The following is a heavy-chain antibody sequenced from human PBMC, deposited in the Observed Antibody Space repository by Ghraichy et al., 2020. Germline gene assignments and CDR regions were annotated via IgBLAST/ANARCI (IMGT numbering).Heavy chain of an antibody. Sequence: SETLSLTCAVYGGSFSGYYWSWIRQPPGKGLEWIGEINHSGSTNYNPSLKSRVTISVDTSKNQFSLKLSSVTAADTAVYYCARGLYDSSGYYYPGAAFDIWGQGTMVTVSS. CDR3: ARGLYDSSGYYYPGAAFDI. J-gene: IGHJ3*02. D-gene: IGHD3-22*01. CDR2: INHSGST. V-gene: IGHV4-34*01. CDR1: GGSFSGYY.